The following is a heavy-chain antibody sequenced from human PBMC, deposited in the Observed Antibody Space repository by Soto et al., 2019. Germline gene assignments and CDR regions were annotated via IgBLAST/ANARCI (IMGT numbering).Heavy chain of an antibody. CDR2: IYYSGST. Sequence: SSETLSLTCTVSGGSISSYYWSWIRQPPGKGLEWIGYIYYSGSTNYNPSLKSRVTISVDTSKNQFSLKLSSVTAADTAVYYFAGKRGYCSGGSCPTVVDYWGQGTLVTVSS. D-gene: IGHD2-15*01. CDR1: GGSISSYY. V-gene: IGHV4-59*01. CDR3: AGKRGYCSGGSCPTVVDY. J-gene: IGHJ4*02.